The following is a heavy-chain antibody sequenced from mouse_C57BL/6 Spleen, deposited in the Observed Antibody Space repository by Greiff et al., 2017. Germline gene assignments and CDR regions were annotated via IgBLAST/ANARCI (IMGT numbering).Heavy chain of an antibody. CDR2: IWSGGST. J-gene: IGHJ4*01. D-gene: IGHD2-4*01. CDR1: GFSLTSYG. V-gene: IGHV2-2*01. CDR3: ARGRDYDGYYYAMDY. Sequence: QVHVKQSGPGLVQPSQSLSITCTVSGFSLTSYGVHWVRQSPGKGLAWLGVIWSGGSTDYNAAFISRLSISKDNSKSQVFFKMNSLQADDTAIYYCARGRDYDGYYYAMDYWGQGTSVTVSS.